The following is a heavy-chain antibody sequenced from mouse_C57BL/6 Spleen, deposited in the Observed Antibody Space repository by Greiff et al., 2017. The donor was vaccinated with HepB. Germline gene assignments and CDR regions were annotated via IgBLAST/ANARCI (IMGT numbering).Heavy chain of an antibody. CDR2: IDPNSGGT. CDR1: GYTFTSYW. D-gene: IGHD2-4*01. Sequence: QVQLQQPGAELVKPGASVKLSCKASGYTFTSYWMHWVKQRPGRGLEWIGRIDPNSGGTKYNEKFKSKATLTVDKPSSTAYMQLSSLTSEDSAVYYWARWGRYDYDGAWFAYWGQGTLVTVSA. CDR3: ARWGRYDYDGAWFAY. J-gene: IGHJ3*01. V-gene: IGHV1-72*01.